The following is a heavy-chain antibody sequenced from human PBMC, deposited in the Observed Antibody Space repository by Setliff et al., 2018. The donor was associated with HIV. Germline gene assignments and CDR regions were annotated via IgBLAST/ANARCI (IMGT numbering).Heavy chain of an antibody. Sequence: GGSLRLSCAGSGSGGSGFTFSDYYMSWVRQAPGKGLEWLSYISSSGTTTYYADSVKGRFTISRDNAKNSLFLQMNSLGVEDTALYYCARGSCSSASCAIDCWGQGTLVTVSS. CDR1: GFTFSDYY. CDR3: ARGSCSSASCAIDC. J-gene: IGHJ4*02. CDR2: ISSSGTTT. D-gene: IGHD2-2*01. V-gene: IGHV3-11*01.